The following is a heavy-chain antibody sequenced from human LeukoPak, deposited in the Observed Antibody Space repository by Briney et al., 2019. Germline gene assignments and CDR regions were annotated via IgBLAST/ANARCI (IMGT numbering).Heavy chain of an antibody. CDR3: ARAAGAGSDAFAF. Sequence: GGSLRLSCAASGFTFSSYGMHWVRQAPDKGLEWLAVIWYDGSNKYYADSVKGRFTISRDNSKNTLYLQMSSLRAEDTAVYYCARAAGAGSDAFAFWGQGTMVTVSS. CDR1: GFTFSSYG. V-gene: IGHV3-33*01. J-gene: IGHJ3*01. D-gene: IGHD6-13*01. CDR2: IWYDGSNK.